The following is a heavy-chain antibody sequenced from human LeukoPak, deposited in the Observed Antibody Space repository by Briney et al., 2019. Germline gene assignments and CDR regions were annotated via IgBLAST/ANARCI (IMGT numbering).Heavy chain of an antibody. V-gene: IGHV1-18*01. Sequence: ASVKVSCKASGYSFVLYGISWVRQAPGEGPEWMGWISGSTGDTKYAQKFQGRVTMTADTSPSTAYMELRSLRSDDTAVYYCARDENYGIFFNVDYWGQGTLVTVSS. J-gene: IGHJ4*02. CDR1: GYSFVLYG. D-gene: IGHD4-17*01. CDR3: ARDENYGIFFNVDY. CDR2: ISGSTGDT.